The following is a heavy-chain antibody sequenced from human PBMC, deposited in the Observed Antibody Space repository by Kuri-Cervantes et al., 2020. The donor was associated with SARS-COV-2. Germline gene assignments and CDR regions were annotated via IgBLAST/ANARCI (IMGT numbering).Heavy chain of an antibody. CDR2: IYHTGSP. V-gene: IGHV4-61*01. Sequence: GSLRLSCTVSGGSVSGCNSYWTWIRQSPGKGMEWIGYIYHTGSPTYSPSLKSLVTISQNKHKNQFFLRLTSVTAADTAFYYCARSPCDFWSGSWGWGQGTLVTVSS. CDR3: ARSPCDFWSGSWG. J-gene: IGHJ4*02. D-gene: IGHD3-3*01. CDR1: GGSVSGCNSY.